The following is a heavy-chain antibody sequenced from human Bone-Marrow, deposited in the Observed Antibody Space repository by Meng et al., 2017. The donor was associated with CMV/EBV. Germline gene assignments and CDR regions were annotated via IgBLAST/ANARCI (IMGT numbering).Heavy chain of an antibody. D-gene: IGHD2-2*01. CDR2: ISAYNGNT. CDR1: GYTFTSYG. Sequence: ASVKVSCKASGYTFTSYGISWVRQAPGQGLEWMGWISAYNGNTNYAQKLQGRVTMTTDTSTSTAYMELSSLRSEDTAVYYCATSGEGSSTSYYYYGMDVWGQGTTVTVSS. J-gene: IGHJ6*02. CDR3: ATSGEGSSTSYYYYGMDV. V-gene: IGHV1-18*01.